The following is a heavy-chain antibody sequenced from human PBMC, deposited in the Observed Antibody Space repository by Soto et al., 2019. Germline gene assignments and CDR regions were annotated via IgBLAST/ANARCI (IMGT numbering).Heavy chain of an antibody. J-gene: IGHJ4*02. Sequence: SETLSLTCTVSGGSISSGGYYWSWIRQHPGKGLEWIGYIYYSGSTYYNPSLKSRVTISVDTSKNQFSLKLSSVTAADTAVYYCATTVATKHPFDYWGQGTLVTVSS. CDR2: IYYSGST. V-gene: IGHV4-31*03. CDR3: ATTVATKHPFDY. CDR1: GGSISSGGYY. D-gene: IGHD5-12*01.